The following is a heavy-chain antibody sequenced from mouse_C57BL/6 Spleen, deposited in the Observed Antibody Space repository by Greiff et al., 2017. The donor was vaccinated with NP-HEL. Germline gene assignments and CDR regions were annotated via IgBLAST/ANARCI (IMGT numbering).Heavy chain of an antibody. D-gene: IGHD2-3*01. J-gene: IGHJ4*01. Sequence: QVQLQQSGAELVRPGASVKLSCKASGYTFTDYYINWVKQRPGQGLEWIARIYPGSGNTYYNEKFKGKATLTAEKSSSTAYMQLSSLTSEDSAVYFCARGAMVTHYYAMDYWGQGTSVTVSS. V-gene: IGHV1-76*01. CDR1: GYTFTDYY. CDR3: ARGAMVTHYYAMDY. CDR2: IYPGSGNT.